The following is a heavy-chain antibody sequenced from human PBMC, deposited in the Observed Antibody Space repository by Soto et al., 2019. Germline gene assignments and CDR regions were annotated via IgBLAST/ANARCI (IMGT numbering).Heavy chain of an antibody. CDR3: AIGAAAAPLRDAFDI. J-gene: IGHJ3*02. Sequence: PGESLKISCKGSGYSFTSYWIGWVRQMPGKGLEWMGIIYPGDSDTRYSPSFQGQVTVSADKSISTAYLQWSSLKASDTAMYYCAIGAAAAPLRDAFDIWGQGTMVTVSS. V-gene: IGHV5-51*01. CDR1: GYSFTSYW. D-gene: IGHD6-13*01. CDR2: IYPGDSDT.